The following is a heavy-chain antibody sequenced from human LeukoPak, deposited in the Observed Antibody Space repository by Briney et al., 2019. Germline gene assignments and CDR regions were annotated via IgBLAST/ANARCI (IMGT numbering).Heavy chain of an antibody. Sequence: GGSLRLSCAASGFTFSSYWMSWVRQAPGKGLEWMANIKQDGSEKYYVDSVKGRFTISRDNAKNSLYLQMNSLRAEDTAVYYCARDRYLWFGELLRYYGMDVWGQGTTVTVSS. CDR3: ARDRYLWFGELLRYYGMDV. CDR2: IKQDGSEK. D-gene: IGHD3-10*01. J-gene: IGHJ6*02. CDR1: GFTFSSYW. V-gene: IGHV3-7*01.